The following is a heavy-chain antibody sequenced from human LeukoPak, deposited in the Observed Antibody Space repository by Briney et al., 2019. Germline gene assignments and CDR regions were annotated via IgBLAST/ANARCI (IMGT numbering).Heavy chain of an antibody. D-gene: IGHD5-12*01. CDR2: TYYSGST. Sequence: SETLSLTCAVSGGSISSYYWSWIRQPPGKGLEWIGYTYYSGSTNYNPSLKSRVTISVETSKNLFSLKLRSVTAADTAVYYCARDRYGGYGGFDYWGQGTLVTVSS. CDR1: GGSISSYY. CDR3: ARDRYGGYGGFDY. V-gene: IGHV4-59*01. J-gene: IGHJ4*02.